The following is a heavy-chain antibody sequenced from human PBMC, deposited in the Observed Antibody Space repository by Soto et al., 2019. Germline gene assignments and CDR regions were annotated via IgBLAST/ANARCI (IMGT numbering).Heavy chain of an antibody. CDR3: AKDVSRTVTHCDS. Sequence: GGSLRLSCAAPGLTFSSFGMHWVRQDPGKGLEWVALISNDGNNKHYVDSVKGRFAISRDNSKNTLFLQMSSLRAEDTAVYYGAKDVSRTVTHCDSWGQGTLGTVSS. D-gene: IGHD4-4*01. J-gene: IGHJ5*01. CDR1: GLTFSSFG. CDR2: ISNDGNNK. V-gene: IGHV3-30*18.